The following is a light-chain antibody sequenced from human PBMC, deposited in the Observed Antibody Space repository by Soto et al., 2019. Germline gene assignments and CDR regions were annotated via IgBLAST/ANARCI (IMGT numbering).Light chain of an antibody. V-gene: IGKV3-20*01. CDR2: GAS. Sequence: EIVLTQPAGTLSLSPWERVTLSCRASQSVSSNYLAWYQQKPGQAPRLLIYGASSRAAGIPDRFSGSGSGTDFTLTISRLEPEDFAVYYCHQYGDSLWTFGQGTKVDIK. CDR1: QSVSSNY. CDR3: HQYGDSLWT. J-gene: IGKJ1*01.